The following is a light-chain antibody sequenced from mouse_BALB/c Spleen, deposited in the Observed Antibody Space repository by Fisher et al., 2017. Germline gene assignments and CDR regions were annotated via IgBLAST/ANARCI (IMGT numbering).Light chain of an antibody. CDR3: HQRSSYPWT. V-gene: IGKV4-69*01. CDR2: DTS. Sequence: IVLTQTTAIMSASPGEKVTMTCSASSRVSYMHWYQQKPGSSPKPWIYDTSNLASGFPARFSGSGSGTSYSLIISSMEAEDAATYYCHQRSSYPWTFGGGSQLDLK. CDR1: SRVSY. J-gene: IGKJ1*01.